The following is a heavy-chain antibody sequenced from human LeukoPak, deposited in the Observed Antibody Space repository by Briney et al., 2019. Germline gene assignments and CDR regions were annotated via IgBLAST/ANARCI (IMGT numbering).Heavy chain of an antibody. Sequence: ASVKVSCKASGGTFSSYAISWVRQAPGQGLEWMGGIIPIFGTANYAQKFQGRVTITADESTSTAYMELSSLRSEDTAVYYCARAWYGWVAGSDYYYGMDVWGQGTTVTVSS. D-gene: IGHD6-19*01. J-gene: IGHJ6*02. CDR1: GGTFSSYA. V-gene: IGHV1-69*13. CDR2: IIPIFGTA. CDR3: ARAWYGWVAGSDYYYGMDV.